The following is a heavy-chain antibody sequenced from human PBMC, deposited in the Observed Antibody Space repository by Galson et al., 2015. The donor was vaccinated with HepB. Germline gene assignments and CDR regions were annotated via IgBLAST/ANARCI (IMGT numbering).Heavy chain of an antibody. D-gene: IGHD2-2*01. Sequence: QSGAEVKKPGESLRISCKGSGYSFTSYWISWVRQMPGKGLEWMGRIDPSDSYTNYSPSFQGHVTISADKSISTAYLQWSSLKASDTAMYYCARPYCSSTSCLRHSWEDFDYWGQGTLVTVSS. CDR2: IDPSDSYT. CDR1: GYSFTSYW. CDR3: ARPYCSSTSCLRHSWEDFDY. J-gene: IGHJ4*02. V-gene: IGHV5-10-1*01.